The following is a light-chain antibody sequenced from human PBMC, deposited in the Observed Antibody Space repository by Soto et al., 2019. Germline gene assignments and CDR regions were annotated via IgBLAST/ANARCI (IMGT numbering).Light chain of an antibody. CDR3: CSYAGGGTVV. Sequence: QSVLTQPASVSGSPGQSITISCTGTSSDVGSYNLVSWYQHHPGKAPKLMIYEVSERPSGVSNRFSGSRSGNTASLTISGLQAEDEADYYCCSYAGGGTVVFGGGTKVTVL. CDR2: EVS. CDR1: SSDVGSYNL. J-gene: IGLJ2*01. V-gene: IGLV2-23*02.